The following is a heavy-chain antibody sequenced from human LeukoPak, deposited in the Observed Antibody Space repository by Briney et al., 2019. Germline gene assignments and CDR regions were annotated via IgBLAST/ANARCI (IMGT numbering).Heavy chain of an antibody. Sequence: SETLSLTCAVYGGSFSGYYWSWIRQPPGEGLEWIGEINHSGSTNYNPSLKSRVTISVDTSKNQFSLKLSSVTAADTAVYYCARDRGYCSSTSCPGVDVWGKGTTVTVSS. CDR3: ARDRGYCSSTSCPGVDV. V-gene: IGHV4-34*01. CDR2: INHSGST. CDR1: GGSFSGYY. D-gene: IGHD2-2*01. J-gene: IGHJ6*04.